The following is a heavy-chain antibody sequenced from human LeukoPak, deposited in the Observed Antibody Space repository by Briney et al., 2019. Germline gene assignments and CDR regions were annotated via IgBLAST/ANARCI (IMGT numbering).Heavy chain of an antibody. CDR1: RDSINSIYC. CDR3: ARVCCYFDSESKPNWFDP. V-gene: IGHV4-38-2*02. D-gene: IGHD3-10*01. CDR2: GCPSGSS. J-gene: IGHJ5*02. Sequence: PSETLSLICTVSRDSINSIYCWGWIRQPPGKGLEWIGTGCPSGSSYYNPSLESRVTISIDTSKIQFSLRLSSVTAADTAVYYCARVCCYFDSESKPNWFDPWGQGTLATVSA.